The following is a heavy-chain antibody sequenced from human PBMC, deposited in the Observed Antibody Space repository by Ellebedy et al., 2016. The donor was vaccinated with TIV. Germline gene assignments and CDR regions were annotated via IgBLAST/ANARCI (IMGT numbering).Heavy chain of an antibody. CDR2: IYYSGST. J-gene: IGHJ4*02. CDR3: ARQGGSGWIYFDY. V-gene: IGHV4-39*01. D-gene: IGHD6-19*01. Sequence: SETLSLXXTVSGGSISSSSYYWGWIRQPPGKGLEWIGSIYYSGSTYYNPSLKSRVTISVDTSKNQFSLKLSSVTAADTAVYYCARQGGSGWIYFDYWGQGTLVTVSS. CDR1: GGSISSSSYY.